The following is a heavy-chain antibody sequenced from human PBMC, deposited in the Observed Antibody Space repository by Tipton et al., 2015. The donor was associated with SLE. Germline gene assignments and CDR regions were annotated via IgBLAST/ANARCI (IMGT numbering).Heavy chain of an antibody. D-gene: IGHD3-22*01. V-gene: IGHV4-34*01. Sequence: TLSLTCAVYGGSFSGYYWSWIRQPPGKGLEWIGEINHSGSTNYNPSLKSRVTISVDTSKNQFSLKLSSVTAADTAVYYCARGYYDSSGYYLRYYYYGMDVWGQGTTVTVSS. CDR3: ARGYYDSSGYYLRYYYYGMDV. CDR2: INHSGST. J-gene: IGHJ6*02. CDR1: GGSFSGYY.